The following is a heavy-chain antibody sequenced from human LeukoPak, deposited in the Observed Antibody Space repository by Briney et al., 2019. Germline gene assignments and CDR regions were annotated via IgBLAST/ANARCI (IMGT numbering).Heavy chain of an antibody. CDR3: ARWYYYDSSGYSGVAFDI. CDR2: ISSSSSYI. Sequence: PGGSLRLSCAASGFTFSSYSMNWVRQAPGKGLEWVSSISSSSSYIYYADSVKGRFTISRDNAKNSLYLQMNSLRAEDTAVYYCARWYYYDSSGYSGVAFDIWGQGTMVTVPS. V-gene: IGHV3-21*01. J-gene: IGHJ3*02. D-gene: IGHD3-22*01. CDR1: GFTFSSYS.